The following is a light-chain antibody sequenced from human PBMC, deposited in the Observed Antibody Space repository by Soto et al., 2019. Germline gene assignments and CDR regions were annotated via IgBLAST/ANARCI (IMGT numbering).Light chain of an antibody. Sequence: DIQMTQSPSTLSASVGDRVTITCRASQSVHFWLAWYQQKPGKAPKLLIQKASSLESGVPSRFSASGIGTDFALTISSLQPHDLATYYCQQYYTSSSFGPGTKVEVK. CDR3: QQYYTSSS. CDR2: KAS. V-gene: IGKV1-5*03. J-gene: IGKJ1*01. CDR1: QSVHFW.